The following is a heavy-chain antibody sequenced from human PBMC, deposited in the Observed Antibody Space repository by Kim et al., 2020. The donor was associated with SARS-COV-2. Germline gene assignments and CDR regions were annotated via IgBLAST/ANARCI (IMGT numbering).Heavy chain of an antibody. J-gene: IGHJ4*02. Sequence: KGRFTISRDNSKNTLYLQMNSLRAEDTAVYYCAKGQNYYGSGSDYNVPDYWGQGTLVTVSS. D-gene: IGHD3-10*01. CDR3: AKGQNYYGSGSDYNVPDY. V-gene: IGHV3-30*02.